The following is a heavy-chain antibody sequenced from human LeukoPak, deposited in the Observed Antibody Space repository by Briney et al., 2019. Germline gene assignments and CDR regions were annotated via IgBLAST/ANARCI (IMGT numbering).Heavy chain of an antibody. Sequence: SVKVSCKASGGTFSSYAISWVRQAPGQGLEWMGRIIPIFGTANYAQKFQGRVTITTDESTGTDYMALSSLRCEDTAVYYCARAPGTYYYGSGSYYTNWFDPWGQGTLVTVSS. V-gene: IGHV1-69*05. J-gene: IGHJ5*02. CDR3: ARAPGTYYYGSGSYYTNWFDP. D-gene: IGHD3-10*01. CDR2: IIPIFGTA. CDR1: GGTFSSYA.